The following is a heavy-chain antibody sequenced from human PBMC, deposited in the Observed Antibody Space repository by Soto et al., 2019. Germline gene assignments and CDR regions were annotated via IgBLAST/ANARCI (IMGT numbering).Heavy chain of an antibody. CDR2: INTYSDRT. Sequence: ASVKVSCKASGYTFINYCISWVRQAPGQGLEWLGWINTYSDRTNYAQEFQGRVSMTTEKSTSTVYMELRSLRSGDTALYYCARDYTGRGYFDHWGQGSLVTVS. CDR3: ARDYTGRGYFDH. D-gene: IGHD2-8*02. CDR1: GYTFINYC. V-gene: IGHV1-18*04. J-gene: IGHJ4*02.